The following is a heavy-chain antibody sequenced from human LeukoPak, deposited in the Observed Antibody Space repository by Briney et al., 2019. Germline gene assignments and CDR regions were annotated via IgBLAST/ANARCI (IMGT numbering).Heavy chain of an antibody. D-gene: IGHD4-17*01. CDR3: ARSYGDATFDY. Sequence: PGRSLRLSCAASGFPFSSYVMHWVGQAPGKGLEWVAIIRSDGSDKYYADSVKGRFTISRDNSKNTLYLQLNSLRAEDTAVYYCARSYGDATFDYWGQGTLVTVSS. V-gene: IGHV3-33*01. CDR2: IRSDGSDK. J-gene: IGHJ4*02. CDR1: GFPFSSYV.